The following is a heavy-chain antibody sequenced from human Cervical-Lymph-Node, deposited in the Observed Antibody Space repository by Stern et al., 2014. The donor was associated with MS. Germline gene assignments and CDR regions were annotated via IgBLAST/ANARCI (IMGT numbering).Heavy chain of an antibody. J-gene: IGHJ4*02. V-gene: IGHV5-51*01. D-gene: IGHD3-16*01. CDR2: IFPDDSDT. Sequence: EVQLLESGPELKQPGESLQISCQASGYKFLNYWVAWVRQVPGKRLEWMGIIFPDDSDTVYSPSSEGQVTFSVDKSITTVYLSCKSLKASDTAVYYCARQFGATSSRLEIWGQGTQVTVTS. CDR1: GYKFLNYW. CDR3: ARQFGATSSRLEI.